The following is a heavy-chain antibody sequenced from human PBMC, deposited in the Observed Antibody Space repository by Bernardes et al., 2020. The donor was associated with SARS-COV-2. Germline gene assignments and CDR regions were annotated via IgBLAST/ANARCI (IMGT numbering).Heavy chain of an antibody. CDR1: GGSVSSGSYY. Sequence: SETLSLTRTVSGGSVSSGSYYWSWIRQPPGKGLEWIGYIYYSGSTNYNPSLKSRVTISVDTSKNQFSLKLSSVTAADTAVYYCARDRGGSYYYYGMDVWGQGTTVTVSS. J-gene: IGHJ6*02. CDR2: IYYSGST. D-gene: IGHD1-26*01. V-gene: IGHV4-61*01. CDR3: ARDRGGSYYYYGMDV.